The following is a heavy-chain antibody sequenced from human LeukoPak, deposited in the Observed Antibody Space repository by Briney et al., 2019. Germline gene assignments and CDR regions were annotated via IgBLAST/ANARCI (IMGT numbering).Heavy chain of an antibody. CDR2: IGTAGDT. V-gene: IGHV3-13*04. Sequence: GGSLRLSCAASGFTFSSYGMSWVRQAPGKGLEWVSAIGTAGDTYYPGSVKGRFTISRENAKNSLYLQMNSLRAGDTAVYYCARARWATTEKLHWYFDLWGRGTLVTVSS. CDR1: GFTFSSYG. J-gene: IGHJ2*01. CDR3: ARARWATTEKLHWYFDL. D-gene: IGHD4-17*01.